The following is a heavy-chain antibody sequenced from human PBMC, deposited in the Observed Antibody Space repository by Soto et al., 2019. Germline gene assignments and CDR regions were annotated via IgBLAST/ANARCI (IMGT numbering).Heavy chain of an antibody. CDR1: GFTFSTYS. Sequence: EVQLVESGGGLVQPGGSLRLSCAASGFTFSTYSMNWVRQAPGKGLEWVSYISGGSRTIYYADSVKGRFTISRDNAKNSLYLQMNGLRDGDTAVYYCARDQRSARSNDAFDIWGQGTMVTVSS. V-gene: IGHV3-48*02. CDR3: ARDQRSARSNDAFDI. J-gene: IGHJ3*02. CDR2: ISGGSRTI.